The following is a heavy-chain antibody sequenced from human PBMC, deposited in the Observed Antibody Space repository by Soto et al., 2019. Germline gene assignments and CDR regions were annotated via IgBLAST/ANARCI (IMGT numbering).Heavy chain of an antibody. D-gene: IGHD1-26*01. CDR1: GITFSSYS. CDR2: ISSSGDVT. CDR3: AKTGGFSGSYHFIS. J-gene: IGHJ4*02. Sequence: DEQLLESGGGLVQPGGSLRLSCAASGITFSSYSMSWVRQSPGKWLEWVSSISSSGDVTYDADSVKGRFTISRDNSKNSLYLQMNSLRAEDTAIYYCAKTGGFSGSYHFISWGQGTLVTVSS. V-gene: IGHV3-23*01.